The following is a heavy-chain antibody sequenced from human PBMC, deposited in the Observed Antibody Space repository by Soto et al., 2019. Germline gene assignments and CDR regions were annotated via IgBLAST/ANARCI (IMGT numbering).Heavy chain of an antibody. CDR3: ARGIFYDFCSGFYPYGIDD. CDR1: GYIFSRYA. J-gene: IGHJ6*02. Sequence: GASVTVSCQASGYIFSRYAMHWVRQAPGQRIEWMGWINVGHDHTQYSQKFKRRVTITRDTSASTAYMELSSLCSEDKAVYYCARGIFYDFCSGFYPYGIDDWGQGTTVTVSS. V-gene: IGHV1-3*01. D-gene: IGHD3-3*01. CDR2: INVGHDHT.